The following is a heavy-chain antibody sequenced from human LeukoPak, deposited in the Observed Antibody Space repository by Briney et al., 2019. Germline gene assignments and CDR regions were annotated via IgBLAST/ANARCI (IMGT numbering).Heavy chain of an antibody. Sequence: PGGSLRLSCAASGFTFSDYAMTWVRQAPGKGLEWVSGIDSSGDRTHYTDSLKGRFTISRDNSKNTLYLQMNSLRAEDTAVYYCAYDFWSGYPGLHGPFDFWGQGTLVTVSS. CDR3: AYDFWSGYPGLHGPFDF. CDR1: GFTFSDYA. D-gene: IGHD3-3*01. J-gene: IGHJ4*02. V-gene: IGHV3-23*01. CDR2: IDSSGDRT.